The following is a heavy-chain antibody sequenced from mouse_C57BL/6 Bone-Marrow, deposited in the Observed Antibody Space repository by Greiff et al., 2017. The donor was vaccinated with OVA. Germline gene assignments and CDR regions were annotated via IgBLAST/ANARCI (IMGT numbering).Heavy chain of an antibody. J-gene: IGHJ1*03. V-gene: IGHV10-1*01. D-gene: IGHD1-1*01. CDR1: GFSFNTYA. CDR2: IRSKSNNYAT. Sequence: EVHLVESGGGLVQPKGSLKLSCAASGFSFNTYAMTWVRQAPGKGLEWVARIRSKSNNYATYYADSVKDRFTISRDDSESMLYLQMNNLKTEDTAMYYCVSWGDYYGSSYGYFDVWGTGTTVTVSS. CDR3: VSWGDYYGSSYGYFDV.